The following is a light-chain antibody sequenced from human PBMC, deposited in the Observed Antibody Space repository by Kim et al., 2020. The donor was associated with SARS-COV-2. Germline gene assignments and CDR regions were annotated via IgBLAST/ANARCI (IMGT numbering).Light chain of an antibody. Sequence: DVVMTQSPLSLAVTLGQPPSISCRSSQSLVNRDGNTYLNWLQQRPGQSPRRLIYQVSKRDSGVPDRFSGSGSGTNFTLKISGVEAEDVGVYYCLQGTHWPKTFGQGTKLEI. V-gene: IGKV2-30*01. CDR2: QVS. CDR3: LQGTHWPKT. J-gene: IGKJ2*01. CDR1: QSLVNRDGNTY.